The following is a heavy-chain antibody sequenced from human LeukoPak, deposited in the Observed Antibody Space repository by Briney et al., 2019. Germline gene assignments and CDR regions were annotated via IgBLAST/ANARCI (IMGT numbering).Heavy chain of an antibody. J-gene: IGHJ4*02. CDR1: GSTFSSYT. D-gene: IGHD3-22*01. CDR2: IIPIFGRA. Sequence: SVKVSCKASGSTFSSYTISWVRQAPGQGLEWMGGIIPIFGRANYAQKFQGRVTITADKSTSTAYMELRSLRSDDTAVYYCARDTNYYDSSGSPLDYFDYWGQGTLVTVSS. CDR3: ARDTNYYDSSGSPLDYFDY. V-gene: IGHV1-69*06.